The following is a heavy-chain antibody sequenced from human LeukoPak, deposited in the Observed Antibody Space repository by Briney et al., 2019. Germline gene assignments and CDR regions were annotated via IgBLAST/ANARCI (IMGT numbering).Heavy chain of an antibody. D-gene: IGHD2-2*01. CDR3: ATYCSSTSCYALDAFDI. Sequence: GGSLRLSCAASGFSFSSYGMTWVRQAPGKGLEWVASIKQDGSEKYYVDSVKGRFIISRDNAKNSLYLQMNSLTGDDTAVYYCATYCSSTSCYALDAFDIWGQGTMVTVSS. J-gene: IGHJ3*02. CDR1: GFSFSSYG. CDR2: IKQDGSEK. V-gene: IGHV3-7*01.